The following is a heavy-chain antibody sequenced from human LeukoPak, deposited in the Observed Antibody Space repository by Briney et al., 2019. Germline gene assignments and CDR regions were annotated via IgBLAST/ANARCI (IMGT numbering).Heavy chain of an antibody. CDR3: ARERWQRGNYFDY. Sequence: GGSLRLSCVASGFTFTNYWMTWVRQAPGKGLEWVANMKQDGREKYYVDSVKGRFTVSRDNAKNSLYLQMDSLRDEDTAVYYCARERWQRGNYFDYWGLGTLVTVSS. CDR1: GFTFTNYW. D-gene: IGHD1-1*01. CDR2: MKQDGREK. J-gene: IGHJ4*02. V-gene: IGHV3-7*01.